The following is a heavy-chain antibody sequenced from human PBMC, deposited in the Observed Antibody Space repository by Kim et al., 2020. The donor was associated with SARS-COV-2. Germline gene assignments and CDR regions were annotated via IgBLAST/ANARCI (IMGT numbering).Heavy chain of an antibody. CDR3: ARGEVGYHLGSGGYYGGFDP. D-gene: IGHD3-10*01. CDR1: GGSFSGYY. Sequence: SETLSLTCAVYGGSFSGYYWSWIRQPPGKGLEWIGEINHSGSTNYNPSLKSRVTISVDTSKNQFSLKLSSVTAADTAVYYCARGEVGYHLGSGGYYGGFDPWGPDTLAPVSS. V-gene: IGHV4-34*01. J-gene: IGHJ5*02. CDR2: INHSGST.